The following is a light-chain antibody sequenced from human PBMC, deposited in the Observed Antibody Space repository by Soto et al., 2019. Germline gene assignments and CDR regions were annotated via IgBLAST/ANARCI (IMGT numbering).Light chain of an antibody. Sequence: IQLTQSASSLSASVGDRVTITFGASQDIAIYLAWYQQKPGEAPKLLIYAASTLYGGVPSRFSGSGSGTDFALTITSLQAEAFATYSCQQLRMYPSTFGGGTKVDIK. J-gene: IGKJ4*01. CDR2: AAS. CDR1: QDIAIY. V-gene: IGKV1-9*01. CDR3: QQLRMYPST.